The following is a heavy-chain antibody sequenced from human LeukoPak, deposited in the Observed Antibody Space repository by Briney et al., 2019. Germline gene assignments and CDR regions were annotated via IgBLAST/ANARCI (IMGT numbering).Heavy chain of an antibody. CDR1: GYTFTGYY. Sequence: ASVKVSCKASGYTFTGYYMHWVRQAPGQGLEWMGGIIPIFGTANYAQKFQGRVTITTDESTSTAYMELSSLRSEDTAVYYCAREVRGDIDYWGQGTLVTVSS. V-gene: IGHV1-69*05. J-gene: IGHJ4*02. D-gene: IGHD3-10*01. CDR3: AREVRGDIDY. CDR2: IIPIFGTA.